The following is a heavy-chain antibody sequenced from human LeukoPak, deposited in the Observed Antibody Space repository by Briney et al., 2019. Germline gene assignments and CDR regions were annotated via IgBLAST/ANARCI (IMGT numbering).Heavy chain of an antibody. D-gene: IGHD2-15*01. J-gene: IGHJ5*02. CDR3: ARDLRRIVVVVAATPGLWFDP. CDR1: RGTFISYA. V-gene: IGHV1-69*04. CDR2: IIPILGIA. Sequence: SVTVSFKASRGTFISYAISWLRQAPGQGREWMGSIIPILGIANYAQKFQGRVTITADKSTSTAYMELSSLRSEDTAVYYCARDLRRIVVVVAATPGLWFDPWGQGTLVTVSS.